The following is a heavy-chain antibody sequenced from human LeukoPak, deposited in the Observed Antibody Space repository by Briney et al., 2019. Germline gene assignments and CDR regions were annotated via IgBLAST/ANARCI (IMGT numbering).Heavy chain of an antibody. J-gene: IGHJ4*02. Sequence: SETLSLTCTVSGYSISSGYYWAWIRQPPGKGLEWIGSIYHSGSTYYNPSLKSRVTISVDTSKNQFSLKLSSVTAADTAVYYCASQSLGYSGYDPYFDYWGQGTLVTVSS. CDR1: GYSISSGYY. CDR2: IYHSGST. D-gene: IGHD5-12*01. V-gene: IGHV4-38-2*02. CDR3: ASQSLGYSGYDPYFDY.